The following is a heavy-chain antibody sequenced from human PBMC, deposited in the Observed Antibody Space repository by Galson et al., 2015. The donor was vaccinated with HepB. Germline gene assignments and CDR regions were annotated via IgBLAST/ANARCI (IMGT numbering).Heavy chain of an antibody. D-gene: IGHD3-16*01. V-gene: IGHV4-31*03. Sequence: TLSLTCTVSGGSISSGGYYWSWIRQHPGKGLEWIGYIYYSGSTYYNPSLKSRVTISVDTSKNQFSLKLSSVTAADTAVYYCARAWSLVTGEWFDPWGQGTLVTVSS. CDR3: ARAWSLVTGEWFDP. CDR1: GGSISSGGYY. J-gene: IGHJ5*02. CDR2: IYYSGST.